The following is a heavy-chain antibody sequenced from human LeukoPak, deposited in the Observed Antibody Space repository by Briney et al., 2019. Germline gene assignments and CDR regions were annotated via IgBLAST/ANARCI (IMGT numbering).Heavy chain of an antibody. CDR1: GYTLTELS. CDR3: ATTPGYSYSGYYYYGMDV. V-gene: IGHV1-24*01. Sequence: ASVKVSCKVSGYTLTELSMHWVRQAPGKGLEWMGGFDPEDGETIYAQKFQGRVTMTEDTSTDTAYMELSSLRSEDTAVYYCATTPGYSYSGYYYYGMDVWGQGPRSPSP. D-gene: IGHD5-18*01. J-gene: IGHJ6*02. CDR2: FDPEDGET.